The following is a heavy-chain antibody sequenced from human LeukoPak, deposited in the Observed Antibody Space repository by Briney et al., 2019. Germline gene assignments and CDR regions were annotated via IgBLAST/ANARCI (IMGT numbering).Heavy chain of an antibody. CDR2: INPSGGST. Sequence: VASVMVSCKASGYTFTGYYMHWVRQAPGQGLEWMGIINPSGGSTSYAQKFQGRVTMTRDMSTSTVYMELSSLRSEDTAVYYCARSSRRGYDFWSGYQNWFDPWGQGTLVTVSS. CDR1: GYTFTGYY. CDR3: ARSSRRGYDFWSGYQNWFDP. V-gene: IGHV1-46*01. D-gene: IGHD3-3*01. J-gene: IGHJ5*02.